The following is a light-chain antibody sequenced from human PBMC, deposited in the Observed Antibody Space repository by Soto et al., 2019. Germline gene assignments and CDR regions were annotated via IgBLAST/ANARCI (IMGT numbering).Light chain of an antibody. J-gene: IGLJ3*02. CDR3: AVWDQSLTGWV. Sequence: QSVLTQPPSASGTPGQSLTISWSGSSSNIGSHFVYWYQHLPGTAPKLLIFRDGQRPSGVPARFFGSKSGTSASLAITGLRSEDEADYYCAVWDQSLTGWVFGGGTKLTVL. CDR1: SSNIGSHF. CDR2: RDG. V-gene: IGLV1-47*01.